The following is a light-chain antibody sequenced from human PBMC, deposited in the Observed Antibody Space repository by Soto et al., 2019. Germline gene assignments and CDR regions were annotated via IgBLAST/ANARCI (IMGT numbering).Light chain of an antibody. Sequence: QSVLTQPPSVSAAPGQKVTISCSGSSSDIGNNYVSWYQQLPGTAPKLLIYENNKRPSGIPDRFSGSKSGTSATLDITGLQTGDEADYYCGAWGGSLGANVFGSGTKVTVL. CDR2: ENN. J-gene: IGLJ1*01. V-gene: IGLV1-51*02. CDR3: GAWGGSLGANV. CDR1: SSDIGNNY.